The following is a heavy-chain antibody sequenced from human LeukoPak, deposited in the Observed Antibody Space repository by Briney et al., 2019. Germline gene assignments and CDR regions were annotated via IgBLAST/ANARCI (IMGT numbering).Heavy chain of an antibody. CDR1: GGTFSSYA. D-gene: IGHD2-15*01. V-gene: IGHV1-69*13. CDR2: IIPIFGTA. J-gene: IGHJ6*02. Sequence: ASVKVSCKASGGTFSSYAISWVRQAPGQGLEWMGGIIPIFGTANYAQKFQGRVMITADESTSTAYMELSSLRSEDTAVYYCATGYGYCSGGSCYSLYYGMDVWGQGTTVTVSS. CDR3: ATGYGYCSGGSCYSLYYGMDV.